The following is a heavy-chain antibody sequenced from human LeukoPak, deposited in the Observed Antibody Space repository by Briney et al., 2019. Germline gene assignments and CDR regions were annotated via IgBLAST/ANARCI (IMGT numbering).Heavy chain of an antibody. Sequence: GGSLRLSCAASGFSFSIYAMNWVRQAPGKGLERVSLIIGNGRDIRYADSVKGRFTISGDNSKNILYLQMNSLRAEDTAVYFCAKDLTPDGLYELDSWGQGTLVTVSS. D-gene: IGHD5/OR15-5a*01. CDR1: GFSFSIYA. CDR2: IIGNGRDI. V-gene: IGHV3-23*01. CDR3: AKDLTPDGLYELDS. J-gene: IGHJ4*02.